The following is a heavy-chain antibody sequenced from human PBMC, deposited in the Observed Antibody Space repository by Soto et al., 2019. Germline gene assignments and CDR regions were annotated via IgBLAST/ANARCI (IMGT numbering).Heavy chain of an antibody. J-gene: IGHJ6*04. Sequence: SETQSLTHSVSGGTIRNHYWSWILQPPGKGLEWIGYIYYSGSTNYNPALKSRVTISVDTSKNQFSLKLSSVTAADTAVYYCARGTGYSSRIFYYGMAVWGKGPSVTVSS. CDR2: IYYSGST. CDR3: ARGTGYSSRIFYYGMAV. D-gene: IGHD6-13*01. V-gene: IGHV4-59*11. CDR1: GGTIRNHY.